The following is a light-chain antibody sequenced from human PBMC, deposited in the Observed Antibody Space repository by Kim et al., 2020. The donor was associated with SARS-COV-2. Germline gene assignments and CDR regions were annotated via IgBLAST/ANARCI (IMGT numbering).Light chain of an antibody. J-gene: IGLJ3*02. Sequence: QSALTQPASVSGSPGQSITISCTGTSSDVGGYNYVSWYQQHPGKAPKLMIYDVSNRPSGVSNRFSGSKSGNPASLTISGLQAEDEADYYCSSYTSSSTLWVFGGGTKLTV. CDR2: DVS. V-gene: IGLV2-14*03. CDR1: SSDVGGYNY. CDR3: SSYTSSSTLWV.